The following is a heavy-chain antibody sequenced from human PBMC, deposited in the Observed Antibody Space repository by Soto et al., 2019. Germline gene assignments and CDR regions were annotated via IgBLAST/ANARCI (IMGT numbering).Heavy chain of an antibody. Sequence: QVQLQESGPGLVKPSQTLSLTCTVSGGSMNSGGYCWSWIRQHPGEGLEWIGGISYGGTASYNPSLKSRVIISVDTSKNQFSLKLTSLTAADTAVYYCSRGILVWGQGTLITVSS. CDR3: SRGILV. CDR1: GGSMNSGGYC. CDR2: ISYGGTA. D-gene: IGHD2-15*01. J-gene: IGHJ4*02. V-gene: IGHV4-31*03.